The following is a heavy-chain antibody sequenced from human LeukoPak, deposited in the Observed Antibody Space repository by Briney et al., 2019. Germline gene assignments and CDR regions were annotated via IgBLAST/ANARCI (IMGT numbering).Heavy chain of an antibody. D-gene: IGHD4-17*01. J-gene: IGHJ4*02. V-gene: IGHV3-30*03. CDR1: GFSFSYYG. CDR2: ISYDGSNK. CDR3: ARIAVTYTFDY. Sequence: GGSLRLSCAASGFSFSYYGMHWVRQAPGKGLEWVALISYDGSNKSYADSVKGRFTISRDNFKNTLYLQMNSLRAEDTAVYYCARIAVTYTFDYWGQGTLVTVSS.